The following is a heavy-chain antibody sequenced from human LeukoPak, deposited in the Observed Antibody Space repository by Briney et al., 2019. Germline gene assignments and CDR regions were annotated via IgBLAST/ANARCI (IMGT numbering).Heavy chain of an antibody. CDR1: GGSFCGYY. Sequence: SETLSLTCAVYGGSFCGYYWCGIRQPPGKGREWMGEINHSGSTNYNTSLKSRVTISVDTSKTQFSLTLRSVTAAATAVYYCARGAGMGYYGSGSDRHPFDYWGQGTLVTVSS. CDR2: INHSGST. J-gene: IGHJ4*02. CDR3: ARGAGMGYYGSGSDRHPFDY. D-gene: IGHD3-10*01. V-gene: IGHV4-34*01.